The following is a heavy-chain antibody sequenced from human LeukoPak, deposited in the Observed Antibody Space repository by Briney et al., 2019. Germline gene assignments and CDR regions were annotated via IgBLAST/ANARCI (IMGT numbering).Heavy chain of an antibody. Sequence: PSETLSLTCTVSGGSISSSSYYWGWIRQPPGKGLEWIGSIYYSGSTYYNPSLKSRVTISVDTSKNQFSLKLSSVTAADTAVYYCARGRFYDSSAYWGQGTLVTVSS. V-gene: IGHV4-39*01. CDR1: GGSISSSSYY. CDR3: ARGRFYDSSAY. D-gene: IGHD3-22*01. CDR2: IYYSGST. J-gene: IGHJ4*02.